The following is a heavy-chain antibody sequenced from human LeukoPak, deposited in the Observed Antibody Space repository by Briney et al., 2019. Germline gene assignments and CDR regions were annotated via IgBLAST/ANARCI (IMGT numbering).Heavy chain of an antibody. J-gene: IGHJ4*02. Sequence: SQTLSLTCTVSGGSISSGDYYWSWIRQPPGKGLEWIGYIYYSGSTYYNPFLKSGVTLSGDTSKNKFSLKLSSVTAAHTAVYYCARGKGGSYPYYFDYWGQGTLVTVPS. CDR2: IYYSGST. D-gene: IGHD1-26*01. CDR3: ARGKGGSYPYYFDY. CDR1: GGSISSGDYY. V-gene: IGHV4-30-4*08.